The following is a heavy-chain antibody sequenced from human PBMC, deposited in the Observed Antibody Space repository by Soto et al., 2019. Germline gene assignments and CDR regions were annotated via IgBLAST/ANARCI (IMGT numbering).Heavy chain of an antibody. CDR1: GFTFSSYG. CDR2: ISYDGSNK. V-gene: IGHV3-30*03. CDR3: EGGPNDYYDSSGYYYGWFYFDY. J-gene: IGHJ4*02. Sequence: QVQLVESGGGVVQPGRSLRLSCAASGFTFSSYGMHWVRQAPGKGLEWVAVISYDGSNKYYADSVKGRFTISRDNSKNTMYLQMNSLRAEDTAVYYWEGGPNDYYDSSGYYYGWFYFDYWGQGTLVTVSS. D-gene: IGHD3-22*01.